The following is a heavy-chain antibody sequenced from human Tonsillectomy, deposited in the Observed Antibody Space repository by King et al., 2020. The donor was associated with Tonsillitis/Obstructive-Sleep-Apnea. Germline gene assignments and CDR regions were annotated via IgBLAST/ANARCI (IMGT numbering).Heavy chain of an antibody. D-gene: IGHD6-13*01. CDR1: GFSLSNARMG. Sequence: QITLKESGPVLVRPTETLTLTCTVSGFSLSNARMGVSWIRQPPGKALEWLAHIFSNDEKSYSTSLKSRLTISKDTSKSQVVLTMTNMDPVDTATYYCARSSPPSSYSTYAFDIWGQGTMVTVSS. V-gene: IGHV2-26*01. CDR2: IFSNDEK. J-gene: IGHJ3*02. CDR3: ARSSPPSSYSTYAFDI.